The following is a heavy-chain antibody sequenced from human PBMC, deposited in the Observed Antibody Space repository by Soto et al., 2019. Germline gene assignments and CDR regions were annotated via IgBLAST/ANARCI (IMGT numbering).Heavy chain of an antibody. D-gene: IGHD6-13*01. J-gene: IGHJ4*02. CDR2: ISGSGGST. CDR1: GFTFSSYA. Sequence: GGSLRLSCAASGFTFSSYAMSWVRQAPGKGLEWVSAISGSGGSTYYADSVKGRFTISRDNSKNTLYLQMNSLRAEDTAVYYCAKLPTGYSSSWYRSPKGYYFDYWGQGTLVTVSS. CDR3: AKLPTGYSSSWYRSPKGYYFDY. V-gene: IGHV3-23*01.